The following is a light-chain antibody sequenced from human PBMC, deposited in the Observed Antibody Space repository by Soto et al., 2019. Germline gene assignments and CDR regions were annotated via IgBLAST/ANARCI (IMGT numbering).Light chain of an antibody. J-gene: IGLJ3*02. Sequence: QSVMTQPPSVSAAPGQKVTISCSGSSSNIGGNSVSWYQQLPGTAPKLLIYTTNQRPSGVPDRFSGSKSGTSASLAISGLQPEDEADYYCAAWNDSLNGVVFGGGTKLTVL. CDR2: TTN. CDR3: AAWNDSLNGVV. CDR1: SSNIGGNS. V-gene: IGLV1-44*01.